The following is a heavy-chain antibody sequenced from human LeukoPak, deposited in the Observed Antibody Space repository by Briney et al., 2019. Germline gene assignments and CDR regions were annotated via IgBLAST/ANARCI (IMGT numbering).Heavy chain of an antibody. J-gene: IGHJ4*02. V-gene: IGHV3-64*01. CDR3: ARSYYYDF. CDR1: GFTFSSYA. Sequence: WGSLRLSCAASGFTFSSYAMHWVRQAPGKGLEYVSAISSNGGSTYYANSVKGRFTISRDNSKNTLYLQMGSLRAEDMAVYYCARSYYYDFWGQGTLVTVSS. CDR2: ISSNGGST.